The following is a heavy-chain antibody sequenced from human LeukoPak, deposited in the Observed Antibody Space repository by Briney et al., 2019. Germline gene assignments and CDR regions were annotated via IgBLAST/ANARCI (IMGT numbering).Heavy chain of an antibody. CDR1: GGSISSSSYY. Sequence: SETLSLTCTVSGGSISSSSYYWGWIRQPPGKGLEWIGSIYYSGSTYYNPSLKSRVTISVDTSKNQFSLKLSSVSAADTAVYYCAREYCGGDCYSPLYFDYWGQGTLVTVSS. V-gene: IGHV4-39*02. D-gene: IGHD2-21*02. CDR3: AREYCGGDCYSPLYFDY. CDR2: IYYSGST. J-gene: IGHJ4*02.